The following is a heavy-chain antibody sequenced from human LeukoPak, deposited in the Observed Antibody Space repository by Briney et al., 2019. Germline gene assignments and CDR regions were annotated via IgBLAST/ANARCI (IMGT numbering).Heavy chain of an antibody. V-gene: IGHV1-2*02. CDR2: INPNSGGT. Sequence: ASVKVSCKASGYTFTGYYMQWVRQAPGQGLEWMGWINPNSGGTNYAQKFQGRVTMTRDTSISTAYMELSRLRSDDTAVYYCARYCSSTSCYRVNDAFDIWGQGTMVAVSS. CDR3: ARYCSSTSCYRVNDAFDI. J-gene: IGHJ3*02. CDR1: GYTFTGYY. D-gene: IGHD2-2*01.